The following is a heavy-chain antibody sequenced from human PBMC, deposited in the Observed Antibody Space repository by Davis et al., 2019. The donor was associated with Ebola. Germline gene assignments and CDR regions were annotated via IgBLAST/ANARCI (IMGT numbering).Heavy chain of an antibody. CDR3: AGGGYYDSSGYSHAAFDI. Sequence: GESLKISCAASGFTFSSYAMYWIRQAPGKGLEWVAVISYDGSNKYYADSLKGRFTISRDNAKNSLYLQMNSLRAEDTARYYCAGGGYYDSSGYSHAAFDIWGQGTMVTVSS. CDR2: ISYDGSNK. CDR1: GFTFSSYA. D-gene: IGHD3-22*01. V-gene: IGHV3-30-3*01. J-gene: IGHJ3*02.